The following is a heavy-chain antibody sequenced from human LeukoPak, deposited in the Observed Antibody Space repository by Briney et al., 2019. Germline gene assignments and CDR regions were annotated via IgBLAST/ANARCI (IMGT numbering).Heavy chain of an antibody. V-gene: IGHV1-2*06. CDR1: GYTFTGYY. J-gene: IGHJ4*02. CDR3: AKAAGATIPLDY. D-gene: IGHD1-26*01. Sequence: ASVKVSCKASGYTFTGYYMHWVRQAPGQGLEWMGRINPNSGGTNYAQKFQGRVTMTRDTSIGTAYMELSRLRSDDTAVYYCAKAAGATIPLDYWGQGTLVTVSS. CDR2: INPNSGGT.